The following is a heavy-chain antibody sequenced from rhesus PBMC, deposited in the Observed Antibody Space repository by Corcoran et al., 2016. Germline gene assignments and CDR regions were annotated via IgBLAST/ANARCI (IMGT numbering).Heavy chain of an antibody. Sequence: QVQLQESGPGLVKPSDTLSLTCAVSGCSISGYYWNWIRQPPGKGLQWIGYICGSGGSTYYNPSLKSRVTISTDTSKNQFALKLSSVTAADTAVYYCARTPRGKRTTIGYFEFWGQGALVTVSS. CDR1: GCSISGYY. CDR2: ICGSGGST. CDR3: ARTPRGKRTTIGYFEF. V-gene: IGHV4-165*02. D-gene: IGHD1-14*01. J-gene: IGHJ1*01.